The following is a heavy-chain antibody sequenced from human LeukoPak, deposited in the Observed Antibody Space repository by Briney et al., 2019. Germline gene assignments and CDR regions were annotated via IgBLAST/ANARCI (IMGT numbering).Heavy chain of an antibody. J-gene: IGHJ4*02. CDR3: ARDRGDIVATVPIDY. Sequence: ASVKVSCKASGYTFTSYGISWVRQAPGQGLEWMGWISAYNGNTSYAQKLQGRVTMTTDTSTSTAYMELRSLRSDDTAVYYCARDRGDIVATVPIDYWGQGTLVTVSS. V-gene: IGHV1-18*01. CDR1: GYTFTSYG. D-gene: IGHD5-12*01. CDR2: ISAYNGNT.